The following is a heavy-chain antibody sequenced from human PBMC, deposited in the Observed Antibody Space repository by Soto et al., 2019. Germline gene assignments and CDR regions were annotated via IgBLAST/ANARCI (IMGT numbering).Heavy chain of an antibody. CDR3: AREFVSSSGWYRAFDY. V-gene: IGHV3-23*01. CDR2: ISGSGGST. Sequence: PGGSLRLSCAASGFTFSSYAMSWVRQAPGKGLEWVSAISGSGGSTYYADSVKGRFTISRDNSKNTLYLQMNSLRAEDTAVYYCAREFVSSSGWYRAFDYWGQGTLVTVSS. CDR1: GFTFSSYA. D-gene: IGHD6-19*01. J-gene: IGHJ4*02.